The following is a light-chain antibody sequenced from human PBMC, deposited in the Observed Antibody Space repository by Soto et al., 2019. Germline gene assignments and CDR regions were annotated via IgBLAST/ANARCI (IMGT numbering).Light chain of an antibody. CDR2: GAS. J-gene: IGKJ1*01. Sequence: EIVLTQSPGTLSLSPGERATLSCRASQSVSSSYLAWYQQKPGQAPRLLIYGASSRATVIPDRFSGSGSGTAFTRPISSLEQDDFSVYYCQQYGSSPSWTFGQGTKVEIK. V-gene: IGKV3-20*01. CDR3: QQYGSSPSWT. CDR1: QSVSSSY.